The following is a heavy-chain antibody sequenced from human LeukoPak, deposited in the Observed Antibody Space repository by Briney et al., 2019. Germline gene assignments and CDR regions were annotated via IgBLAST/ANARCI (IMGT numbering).Heavy chain of an antibody. CDR3: AKATYCSSTSCYAFDI. J-gene: IGHJ3*02. D-gene: IGHD2-2*01. V-gene: IGHV3-30*02. Sequence: TGGSLRLSCAASGFTFSSYGMHWVRQAPGKGLEWVAFIRYDGSNKYYADSVKGRFTISRDNSKNTLYLQMNSLRAEDTAVYYCAKATYCSSTSCYAFDIWGQGTMVTVSS. CDR2: IRYDGSNK. CDR1: GFTFSSYG.